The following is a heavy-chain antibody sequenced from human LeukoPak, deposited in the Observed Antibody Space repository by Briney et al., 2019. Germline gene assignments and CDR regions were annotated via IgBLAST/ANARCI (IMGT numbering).Heavy chain of an antibody. CDR3: AKAGDYGYFDY. Sequence: GGSLRLSCAASGLTFTYYAMNWVRQAPGKGLEWVSAISGSDGSTYYADSVKGRFTISRDNSKNTLYLQMNSLRAEDTAVYYCAKAGDYGYFDYWGQGTLVTVSS. V-gene: IGHV3-23*01. J-gene: IGHJ4*02. D-gene: IGHD4-17*01. CDR1: GLTFTYYA. CDR2: ISGSDGST.